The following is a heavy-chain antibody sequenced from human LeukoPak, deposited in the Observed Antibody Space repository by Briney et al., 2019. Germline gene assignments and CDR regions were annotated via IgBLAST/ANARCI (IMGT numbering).Heavy chain of an antibody. Sequence: ASVKVSCKASGYTFTSYGISWVRQAPGQGLEWMGWISAYNGNTNYAQKLQGRVTMTTDTSTSTAYMELRSLRSDDTAVFYCARDLKPATAKIKNWFDPWGQGNPVPVSS. CDR2: ISAYNGNT. V-gene: IGHV1-18*01. CDR1: GYTFTSYG. CDR3: ARDLKPATAKIKNWFDP. J-gene: IGHJ5*02. D-gene: IGHD2-2*01.